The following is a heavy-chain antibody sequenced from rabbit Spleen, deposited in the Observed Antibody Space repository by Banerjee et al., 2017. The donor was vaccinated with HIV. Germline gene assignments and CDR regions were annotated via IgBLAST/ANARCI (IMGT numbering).Heavy chain of an antibody. V-gene: IGHV1S45*01. Sequence: LEESGGGLVKPGGTLTLTCTVSGFDFSRTGVSWVRQAPGKGLEWIACIYAGDGSTDYANWAKGRFTISKTSSTTVTLQMTSLTAADTATYFCARKAYYSYGYSGYVPVNWYYFNLWGPGTLVTVS. J-gene: IGHJ4*01. CDR3: ARKAYYSYGYSGYVPVNWYYFNL. CDR2: IYAGDGST. D-gene: IGHD6-1*01. CDR1: GFDFSRTG.